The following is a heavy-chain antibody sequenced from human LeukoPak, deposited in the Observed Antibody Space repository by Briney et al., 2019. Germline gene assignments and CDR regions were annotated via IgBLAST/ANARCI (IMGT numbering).Heavy chain of an antibody. D-gene: IGHD6-19*01. J-gene: IGHJ4*02. CDR3: AREWLATPGFDY. CDR2: IRYDGSNK. CDR1: GFTFSNYG. Sequence: PGGSLRLSCEASGFTFSNYGMHWVRQAPGKGLEWVAFIRYDGSNKYYADSVKGRFTIFRDDSKNTLYLQMSSLRAEDTAVYYCAREWLATPGFDYWGQGTLVTVSS. V-gene: IGHV3-30*02.